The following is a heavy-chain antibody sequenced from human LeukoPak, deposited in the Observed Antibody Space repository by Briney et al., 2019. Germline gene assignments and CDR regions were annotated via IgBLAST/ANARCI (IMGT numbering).Heavy chain of an antibody. CDR1: GFSFSNH. CDR3: ARTTRDGYNI. Sequence: PGGSLRLSCAASGFSFSNHMNWVRQAPGKGLEWVSYISSSSTIYYADSVKGRFTISRDNAKNSLYLQMNSLRAEDTAVYYCARTTRDGYNIWGQGTLVTVSS. CDR2: ISSSSTI. V-gene: IGHV3-48*01. J-gene: IGHJ4*02. D-gene: IGHD5-24*01.